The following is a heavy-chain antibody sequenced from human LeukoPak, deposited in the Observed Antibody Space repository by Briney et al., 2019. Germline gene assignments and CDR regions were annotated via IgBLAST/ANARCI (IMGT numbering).Heavy chain of an antibody. CDR1: GGSISSYY. Sequence: SESLSLTCTVPGGSISSYYWRWIRQPPAKVLEWNGYIYYNGRPNYNTSLKSRVTISVDTSKNQFSLKLSSVTAADSAVYYWAIFDSYDYDLEGWGKVTTVT. J-gene: IGHJ6*03. D-gene: IGHD3-22*01. CDR3: AIFDSYDYDLEG. V-gene: IGHV4-59*12. CDR2: IYYNGRP.